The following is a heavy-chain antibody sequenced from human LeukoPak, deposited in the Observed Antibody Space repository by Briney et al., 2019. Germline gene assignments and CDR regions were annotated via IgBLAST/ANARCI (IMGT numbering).Heavy chain of an antibody. D-gene: IGHD2-2*01. CDR2: ITATGGNR. J-gene: IGHJ4*02. CDR1: GFTFSSYP. V-gene: IGHV3-23*01. CDR3: AKSPYCSGISCCNFDN. Sequence: GGSLRLSCAASGFTFSSYPMSWVRQAPGKGLEWVSVITATGGNRNYADSVKGRFTISRDNSKNTLYLQMSSLRAEDTAVYYCAKSPYCSGISCCNFDNWGQGTLVTVSS.